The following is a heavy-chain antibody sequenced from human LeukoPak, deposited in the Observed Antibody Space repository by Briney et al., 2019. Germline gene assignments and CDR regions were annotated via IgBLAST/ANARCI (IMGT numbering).Heavy chain of an antibody. CDR2: ISGSGGST. Sequence: GGSLRLFCAASGFTFNNCAMTWVRQAPGEARVGVSAISGSGGSTHYADSVKGRLTISRDSSKNTLYLQMNSLGAEDTAVYHCAKDRIAYCSGTSCYSSFDYWGQGALVTVSS. D-gene: IGHD2-2*02. J-gene: IGHJ4*02. CDR3: AKDRIAYCSGTSCYSSFDY. CDR1: GFTFNNCA. V-gene: IGHV3-23*01.